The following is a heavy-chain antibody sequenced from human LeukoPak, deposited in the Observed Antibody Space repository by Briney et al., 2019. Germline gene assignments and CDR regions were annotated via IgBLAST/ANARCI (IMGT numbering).Heavy chain of an antibody. CDR3: AKAVFVGDYVIGTIDY. V-gene: IGHV3-48*01. J-gene: IGHJ4*02. CDR1: GFTFSSYS. CDR2: ISSSSSTI. D-gene: IGHD4-17*01. Sequence: GGSLRLSCAASGFTFSSYSMNWVRQAPGKGLEWVSYISSSSSTIYYADSVKGRFTISRDNSKNTLYLQMNSLRAEDTAVYYCAKAVFVGDYVIGTIDYWGQGTLVTVSS.